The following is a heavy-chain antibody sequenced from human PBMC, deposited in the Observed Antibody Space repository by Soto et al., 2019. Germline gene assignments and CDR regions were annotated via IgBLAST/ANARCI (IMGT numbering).Heavy chain of an antibody. J-gene: IGHJ4*02. V-gene: IGHV3-23*01. CDR3: AKDQSNSNPLYYFDF. Sequence: LRLSCAASGFTFSIYAMTWVRQSPGKGLEWVSSMSRTGDNTYYADSVKGRFTISRDNSKNTLYLQMNSLRAEDTAIYYCAKDQSNSNPLYYFDFWGPGTLVTVSS. CDR1: GFTFSIYA. D-gene: IGHD3-22*01. CDR2: MSRTGDNT.